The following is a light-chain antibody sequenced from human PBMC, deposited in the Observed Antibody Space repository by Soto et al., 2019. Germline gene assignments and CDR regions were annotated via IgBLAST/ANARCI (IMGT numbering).Light chain of an antibody. CDR1: QSVSVY. Sequence: EIVLTQSPATLSLSPGETATLSFSASQSVSVYLAWYQQKPGQAPRLLIYDASNRATGIPARFSGSGSGTDFTLTISRLEPEDFAVYYCQQYGSSPPITFGQGTRLEIK. V-gene: IGKV3-20*01. J-gene: IGKJ5*01. CDR2: DAS. CDR3: QQYGSSPPIT.